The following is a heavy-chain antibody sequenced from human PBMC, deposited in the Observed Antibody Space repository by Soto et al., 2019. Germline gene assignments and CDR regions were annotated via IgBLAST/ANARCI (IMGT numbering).Heavy chain of an antibody. CDR1: GFTFSSYE. CDR3: ARESRPHLFDY. V-gene: IGHV3-48*03. Sequence: SLRLSCAASGFTFSSYEMNWVRQAPGKGLEWVSYISSSGSTIYYADSVKGRFTISRDNAKNSLYLQMNSLRAEATAVYYCARESRPHLFDYWGQGTLVTVSS. J-gene: IGHJ4*02. CDR2: ISSSGSTI.